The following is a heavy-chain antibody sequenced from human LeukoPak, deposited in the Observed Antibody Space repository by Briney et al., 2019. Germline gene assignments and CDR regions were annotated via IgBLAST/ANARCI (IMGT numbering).Heavy chain of an antibody. J-gene: IGHJ4*02. CDR1: GFTFSSYG. D-gene: IGHD6-13*01. CDR2: ISYDGSNK. CDR3: AKQAAAGTFTYYFDY. Sequence: GGSLRLSCAASGFTFSSYGMHWVRQAPGKGLEWVAVISYDGSNKYYADSVKGRFTISRDNSKNTLYLQMNSLRAEDTAVYYCAKQAAAGTFTYYFDYWGQGTLVTVSS. V-gene: IGHV3-30*18.